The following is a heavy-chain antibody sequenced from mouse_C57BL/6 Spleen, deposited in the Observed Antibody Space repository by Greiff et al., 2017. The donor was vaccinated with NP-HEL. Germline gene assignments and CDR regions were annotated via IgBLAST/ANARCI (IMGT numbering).Heavy chain of an antibody. J-gene: IGHJ4*01. CDR3: ARGPYYYGSSLYYYAMDY. V-gene: IGHV1-18*01. D-gene: IGHD1-1*01. CDR1: GYTFTDYN. Sequence: VQLQQSGPELVKPGASVKIPCKASGYTFTDYNMDWVKQSHGKSLEWIGDINPNNGGTIYNQKFKGKATLTVDKSSSTAYMELRSLTSEDTVVYYYARGPYYYGSSLYYYAMDYWGQGTSVTVSS. CDR2: INPNNGGT.